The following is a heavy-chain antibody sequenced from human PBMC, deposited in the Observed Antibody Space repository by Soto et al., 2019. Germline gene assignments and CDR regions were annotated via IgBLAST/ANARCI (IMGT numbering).Heavy chain of an antibody. Sequence: GSLRLSCQASGFNFDNYGMHWVRQAPGKGLEWVAVITYDGSNKYYADSVKGRFTISRDNSKNTLSLHLNTLKPEDTAVYHCAKDRVGGTFYTPLGFWGQGTLVTSPQ. CDR3: AKDRVGGTFYTPLGF. J-gene: IGHJ4*02. D-gene: IGHD1-7*01. CDR1: GFNFDNYG. CDR2: ITYDGSNK. V-gene: IGHV3-30*18.